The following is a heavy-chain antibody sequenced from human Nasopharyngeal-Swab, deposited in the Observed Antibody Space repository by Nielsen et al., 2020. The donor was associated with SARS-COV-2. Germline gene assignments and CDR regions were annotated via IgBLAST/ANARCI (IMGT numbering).Heavy chain of an antibody. V-gene: IGHV1-2*06. CDR3: ARELQLVRPFDY. Sequence: ASVKVSCKTSGYTFTAYYIHWVRQAPGQGLEWMGRINPNTGGTNYAQNFQGRVTMTRDTSLSTAYMELSSLRSDDTAIYYCARELQLVRPFDYWGQETLVTVSS. CDR2: INPNTGGT. CDR1: GYTFTAYY. D-gene: IGHD6-13*01. J-gene: IGHJ4*02.